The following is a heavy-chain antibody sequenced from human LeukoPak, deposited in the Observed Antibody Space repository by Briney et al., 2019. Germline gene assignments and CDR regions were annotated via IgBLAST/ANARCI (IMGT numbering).Heavy chain of an antibody. CDR3: ASTSGYYYYFDY. D-gene: IGHD3-22*01. CDR2: IYPGDSDT. V-gene: IGHV5-51*01. CDR1: GYSFTSYW. J-gene: IGHJ4*02. Sequence: PGESLKISCTGSGYSFTSYWIGWVRQMPGKGLEWMGIIYPGDSDTRYSTSFQGQVTISSDKSISTAYLQWSSLTASATAMHYCASTSGYYYYFDYWGQGTLVTVSS.